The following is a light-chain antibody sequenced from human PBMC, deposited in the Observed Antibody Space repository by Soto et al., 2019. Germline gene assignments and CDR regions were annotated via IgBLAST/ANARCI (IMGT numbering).Light chain of an antibody. J-gene: IGLJ2*01. CDR1: SSNIGTGYD. V-gene: IGLV1-40*01. Sequence: QLVLTQPTSVSGAPGQRVTISCTGSSSNIGTGYDVHWYQQLPGTAPKLLIYDDTNRPSGVPDRFSASKSGTSASLAITGLQAEDEADYYCQSFDSSLSGHVVFGGGTKLTVL. CDR2: DDT. CDR3: QSFDSSLSGHVV.